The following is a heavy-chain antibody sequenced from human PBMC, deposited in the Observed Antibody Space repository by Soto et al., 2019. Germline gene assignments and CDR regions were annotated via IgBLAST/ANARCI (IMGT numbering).Heavy chain of an antibody. D-gene: IGHD6-6*01. CDR2: IYDSESA. V-gene: IGHV4-31*03. J-gene: IGHJ4*02. Sequence: QVQLQESGPGLVKPSQTLSLTCSVSGESISSGGYYCSWIRHHPGKGLEWIGYIYDSESAYYNPSLKSRVTISMDTSKNHFAMRLSSVTAADTAVYYCARASSSSSAADYWGQGTLATVSS. CDR1: GESISSGGYY. CDR3: ARASSSSSAADY.